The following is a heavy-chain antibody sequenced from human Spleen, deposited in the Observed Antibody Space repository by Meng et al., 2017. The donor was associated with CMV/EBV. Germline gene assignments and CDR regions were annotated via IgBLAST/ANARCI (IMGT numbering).Heavy chain of an antibody. CDR2: IYHSGDT. V-gene: IGHV4-30-2*01. CDR3: VRDRGYPVLGFDY. Sequence: GASRNRGSISWNWSRQPPGKSLEGFGYIYHSGDTYYNPPLQSRGIISVDTSRSQFSLRLSSVTAADTAVYYCVRDRGYPVLGFDYWGQGALVTVSS. D-gene: IGHD3-22*01. J-gene: IGHJ4*02. CDR1: GASRNRGSIS.